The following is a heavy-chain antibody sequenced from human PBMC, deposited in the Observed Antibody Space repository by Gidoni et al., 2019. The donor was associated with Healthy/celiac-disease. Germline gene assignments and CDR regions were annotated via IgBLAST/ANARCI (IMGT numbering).Heavy chain of an antibody. CDR1: GYSFTSYA. CDR2: INAGNGNT. V-gene: IGHV1-3*01. Sequence: QVHLVQSGAELKKPGASVKVSCKASGYSFTSYAMHWVRQAPGQRLEWMGGINAGNGNTKYSQKFQGRVTITRDTSASTAYMELSSLRSEDTAVYYCARALGIAVAGCMVYWGQGTLVTVSS. D-gene: IGHD6-19*01. J-gene: IGHJ4*02. CDR3: ARALGIAVAGCMVY.